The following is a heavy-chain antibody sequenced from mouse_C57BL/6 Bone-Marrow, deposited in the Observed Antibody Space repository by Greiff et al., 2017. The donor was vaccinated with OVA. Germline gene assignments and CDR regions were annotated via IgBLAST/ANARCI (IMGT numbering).Heavy chain of an antibody. CDR2: IDPENGDT. J-gene: IGHJ2*01. CDR1: GFNIKDDY. D-gene: IGHD2-4*01. CDR3: TTFYYDYDNY. Sequence: VQLKQSGAELVRPGASVKLSCTASGFNIKDDYMHWVKQRPEQGLEWIGWIDPENGDTEYASKFQGKATITADTSSNTAYLQLSSLTSEDTAVYYCTTFYYDYDNYWGQGTTLTVSS. V-gene: IGHV14-4*01.